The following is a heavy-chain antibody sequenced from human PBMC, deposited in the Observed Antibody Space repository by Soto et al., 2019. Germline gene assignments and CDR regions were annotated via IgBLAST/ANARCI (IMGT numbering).Heavy chain of an antibody. Sequence: GGSLRLSCAASGFTFSSYAMSWVRQAPGKWLEWVSAISGSGGSTYYADSVKGRFTISRDNSKNTLYLQMNSLRAEDTAVYYCAKGRGSSTTRFYYYGMDVWGQGTTVTVSS. CDR2: ISGSGGST. D-gene: IGHD2-2*01. CDR1: GFTFSSYA. V-gene: IGHV3-23*01. J-gene: IGHJ6*02. CDR3: AKGRGSSTTRFYYYGMDV.